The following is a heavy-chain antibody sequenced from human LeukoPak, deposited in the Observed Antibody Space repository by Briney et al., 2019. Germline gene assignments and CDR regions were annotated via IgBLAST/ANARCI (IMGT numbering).Heavy chain of an antibody. CDR3: VRGVVPAAMSTWFAP. CDR2: IFPSGGST. D-gene: IGHD2-2*01. J-gene: IGHJ5*02. Sequence: GASVKVSCKASGYTFTTYDMHWVRQAPGQGLEWMGIIFPSGGSTSYAQKFQGRITVTRDTSTSTVYMELRSLRSEDTAVYYCVRGVVPAAMSTWFAPWGQGALVTVSS. CDR1: GYTFTTYD. V-gene: IGHV1-46*01.